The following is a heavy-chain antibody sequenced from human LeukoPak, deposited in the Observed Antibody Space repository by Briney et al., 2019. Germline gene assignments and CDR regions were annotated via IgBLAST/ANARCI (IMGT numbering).Heavy chain of an antibody. CDR2: INGYNGNT. CDR1: GYTFTSYG. V-gene: IGHV1-18*01. D-gene: IGHD4-11*01. CDR3: VRDSNPILHGMDV. J-gene: IGHJ6*02. Sequence: GASVKVSCKASGYTFTSYGISWVRQAPGQGLEWMGWINGYNGNTMYARKFQGRVTMTTDTSTSTAYMELKSLRSDDTGLFYCVRDSNPILHGMDVWGQGTTVTVSS.